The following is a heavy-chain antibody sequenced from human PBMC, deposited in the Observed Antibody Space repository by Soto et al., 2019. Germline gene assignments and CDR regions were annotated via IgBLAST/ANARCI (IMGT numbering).Heavy chain of an antibody. V-gene: IGHV1-69*02. Sequence: SGKVSCKASGGTFSSYTISWVRQTPGQGLEWMGRIIPILGIANYAQKFQGRVTITADKSTSTAYMELSSLRSEDTAVYYCARMLLDQYYSYMDVWGKGTTVTVSS. CDR2: IIPILGIA. CDR3: ARMLLDQYYSYMDV. CDR1: GGTFSSYT. J-gene: IGHJ6*03. D-gene: IGHD2-21*01.